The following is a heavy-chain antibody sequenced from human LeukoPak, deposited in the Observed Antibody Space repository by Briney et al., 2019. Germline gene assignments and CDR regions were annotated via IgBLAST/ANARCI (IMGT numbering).Heavy chain of an antibody. CDR3: ARGGSSSTNYFDY. Sequence: ASVKVSCKASGYTFTGYYMHWVRQAPGQGLEWMGWINPNSGGTNYAQQFQGRVTMTRDTSISTAYMELSRLRSDDTAVYYCARGGSSSTNYFDYWGQGTLVTVSS. CDR1: GYTFTGYY. D-gene: IGHD1-26*01. J-gene: IGHJ4*02. V-gene: IGHV1-2*02. CDR2: INPNSGGT.